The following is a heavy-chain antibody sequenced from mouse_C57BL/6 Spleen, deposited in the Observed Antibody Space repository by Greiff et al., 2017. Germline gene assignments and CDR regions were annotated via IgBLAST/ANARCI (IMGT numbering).Heavy chain of an antibody. Sequence: LVESGAELVRPGASVTLSCKASGYTFTDYEMHWVKQTPVHGLEWIGAIDPETGGTAYNQKFKGKAILTADKSSSTAYMELRSLTSEDSAVYYCTRSTGTGTYFDVWGTGTTVTVSS. V-gene: IGHV1-15*01. CDR3: TRSTGTGTYFDV. D-gene: IGHD4-1*02. CDR2: IDPETGGT. J-gene: IGHJ1*03. CDR1: GYTFTDYE.